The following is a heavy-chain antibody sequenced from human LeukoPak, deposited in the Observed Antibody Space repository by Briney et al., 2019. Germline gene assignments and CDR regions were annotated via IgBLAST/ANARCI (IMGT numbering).Heavy chain of an antibody. CDR1: GGSISSYY. Sequence: SETPSLTCTVSGGSISSYYWSWIRQPPGKGLEWIGYIYYSGSTNYNPSLKSRVTISVDTSKNQFSLKLSSVTAADTAVYYCATQSIAVAGGVDYWGQGTLVTVSS. V-gene: IGHV4-59*01. CDR3: ATQSIAVAGGVDY. D-gene: IGHD6-19*01. CDR2: IYYSGST. J-gene: IGHJ4*02.